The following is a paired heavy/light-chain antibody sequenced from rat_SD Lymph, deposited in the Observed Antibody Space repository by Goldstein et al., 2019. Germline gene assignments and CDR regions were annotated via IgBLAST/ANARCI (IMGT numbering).Heavy chain of an antibody. CDR2: ISSSSSYI. CDR3: ARRAPHSG. V-gene: IGHV5-34*01. J-gene: IGHJ2*01. Sequence: EVQLVESGGGLVQPGRSLKLSCLASGFTFSNYGMNWIRQAPGKGLEWVASISSSSSYIYYADTVKGRFTISRDNAKNTLYLQMTSLRSEDTALYYCARRAPHSGWGQGVMVTVSS. D-gene: IGHD1-2*01. CDR1: GFTFSNYG.
Light chain of an antibody. V-gene: IGKV4S4*01. CDR3: QQWSSNPPMYT. CDR2: STS. J-gene: IGKJ2-3*01. Sequence: EIVLTQSPTTTAASPGEKVTITCLASSSVSNMYWYQQKSGASPKLLIYSTSSLASGVPDRFSGSGSGTSYSLTINTMEAEDAATYYCQQWSSNPPMYTFGAGTKLELK. CDR1: SSVSN.